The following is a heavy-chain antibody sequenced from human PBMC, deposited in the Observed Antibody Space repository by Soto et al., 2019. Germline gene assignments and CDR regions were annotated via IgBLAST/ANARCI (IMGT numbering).Heavy chain of an antibody. CDR3: AGNRGIGVAAGDEDRYGLDV. Sequence: PSETLSLTCTVSGGSISSSSYYWGWIRQPPAKGLEWIGSIYYGGSTCYNPSRKSRVTISVDTCKNRFSLKLSSVTAADTAVYSCAGNRGIGVAAGDEDRYGLDVWGQGTPVTVS. D-gene: IGHD2-21*01. J-gene: IGHJ6*02. V-gene: IGHV4-39*01. CDR1: GGSISSSSYY. CDR2: IYYGGST.